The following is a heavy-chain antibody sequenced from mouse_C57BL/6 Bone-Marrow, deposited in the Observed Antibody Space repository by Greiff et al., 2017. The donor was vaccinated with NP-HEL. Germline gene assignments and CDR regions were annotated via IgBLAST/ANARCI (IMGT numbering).Heavy chain of an antibody. CDR3: AMIYYDYDRVWFAY. J-gene: IGHJ3*01. V-gene: IGHV2-9-1*01. CDR2: IWTGGGT. Sequence: VKLKESGPGLVAPSQSLSITCTVSGFSLTSYAISWVRQPPGKGLEWLGVIWTGGGTNYNSARKSRLSISKDNSKSQVFLQMNSLQTDDTARYYCAMIYYDYDRVWFAYWGQGTLVTVSA. CDR1: GFSLTSYA. D-gene: IGHD2-4*01.